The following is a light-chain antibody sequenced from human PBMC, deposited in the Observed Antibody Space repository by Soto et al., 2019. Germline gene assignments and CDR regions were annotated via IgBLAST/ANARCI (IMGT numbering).Light chain of an antibody. Sequence: DIVMTQSPDSLAVSPGERATINCKSSQSVLSSSNNRNYLIWYQQKPGQPPKLLIYWASTRESGVPDRFSGSGSGTECTLTISSLQAEEVAVYYCQQHYDAPYTFGQGTKLEIK. V-gene: IGKV4-1*01. CDR3: QQHYDAPYT. CDR2: WAS. J-gene: IGKJ2*01. CDR1: QSVLSSSNNRNY.